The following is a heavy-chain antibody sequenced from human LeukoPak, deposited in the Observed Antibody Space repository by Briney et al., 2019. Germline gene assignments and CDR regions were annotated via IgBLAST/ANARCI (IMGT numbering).Heavy chain of an antibody. D-gene: IGHD3-10*01. V-gene: IGHV1-69*06. CDR1: GGTFSSYA. CDR3: ARGPLGSSGSYSYYYYGMDV. J-gene: IGHJ6*04. CDR2: IIPIFGTA. Sequence: SVKVSCKASGGTFSSYAISWVRQAPGQGLEWMGGIIPIFGTANYAQKFQGRVTITADKSTSTAYMELSSLRSEDTAVYYCARGPLGSSGSYSYYYYGMDVWGKGTTATVSS.